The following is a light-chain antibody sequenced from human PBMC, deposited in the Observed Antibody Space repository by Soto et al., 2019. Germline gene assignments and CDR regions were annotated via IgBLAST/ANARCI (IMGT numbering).Light chain of an antibody. V-gene: IGKV3-20*01. CDR1: QSVSSSY. CDR2: GAS. J-gene: IGKJ4*01. Sequence: ELVLTQSPGTLSLSPGERATLSCRASQSVSSSYLAWYQQKPGQAPRLLIYGASSRATGTPDRFSGSGSGTDFTLTISRLEPEDFAVYYCQQYGSSPLTFGGGTKV. CDR3: QQYGSSPLT.